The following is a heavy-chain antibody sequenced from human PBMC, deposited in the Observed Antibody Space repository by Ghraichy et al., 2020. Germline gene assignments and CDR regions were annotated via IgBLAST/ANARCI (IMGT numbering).Heavy chain of an antibody. J-gene: IGHJ3*01. CDR1: GGSVSSGSYY. D-gene: IGHD4-17*01. CDR3: ARHADAGDYQLAFDV. Sequence: SETLSLTCSVSGGSVSSGSYYWGWIRQTPGQALEWIASIHNDGRTRYSPSLKSRVTISVEKSNNQFSLRLSSVTAADTTVYYCARHADAGDYQLAFDVWGQGTMVTVSP. V-gene: IGHV4-39*01. CDR2: IHNDGRT.